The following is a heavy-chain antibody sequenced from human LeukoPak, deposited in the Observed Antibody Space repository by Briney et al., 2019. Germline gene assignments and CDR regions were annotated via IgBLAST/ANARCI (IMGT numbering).Heavy chain of an antibody. Sequence: GGSLRLSCAASGFTFSSYAMSWVRQAPGKGLEWVSAISGSGGSTYYADSVKGRFTISRDNSKNTLYLQMNSLRAEDTAVYYCAKDLYYDFWSGYMDVRGQGTTVTVSS. V-gene: IGHV3-23*01. CDR3: AKDLYYDFWSGYMDV. CDR1: GFTFSSYA. CDR2: ISGSGGST. J-gene: IGHJ6*02. D-gene: IGHD3-3*01.